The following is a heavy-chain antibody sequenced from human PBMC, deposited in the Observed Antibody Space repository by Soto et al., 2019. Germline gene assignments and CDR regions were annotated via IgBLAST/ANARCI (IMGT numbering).Heavy chain of an antibody. CDR2: MYSSGNT. CDR1: GGSMTSYY. D-gene: IGHD3-22*01. CDR3: ARGTGWLPDL. V-gene: IGHV4-59*01. J-gene: IGHJ4*02. Sequence: QVQLQESGPGLVKSSETLSLTCTVSGGSMTSYYWTWIRQSPGKGLEWIGYMYSSGNTNYNPSLKSRVTISVDTSKHQFSLKLTSMTAADSAVYYCARGTGWLPDLWGRGTLVTVST.